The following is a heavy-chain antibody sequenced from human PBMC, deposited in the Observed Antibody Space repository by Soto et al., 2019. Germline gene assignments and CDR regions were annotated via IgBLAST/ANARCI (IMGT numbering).Heavy chain of an antibody. CDR2: IIPIFGTA. CDR3: ARDHYYDSSGYYYVGAFDI. CDR1: GGTFSSYA. V-gene: IGHV1-69*13. D-gene: IGHD3-22*01. Sequence: GASVKVSCKASGGTFSSYAISWVRQAPGQGLEWMGGIIPIFGTANYAQKFQGRVTITADESTSTAYMELSSPRSEDTAVYYCARDHYYDSSGYYYVGAFDIWGQGTMVTVSS. J-gene: IGHJ3*02.